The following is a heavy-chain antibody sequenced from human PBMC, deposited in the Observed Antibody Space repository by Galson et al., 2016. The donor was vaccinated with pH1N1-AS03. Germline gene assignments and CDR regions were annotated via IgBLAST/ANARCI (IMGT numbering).Heavy chain of an antibody. CDR3: ARDRTVVAASIIYYYGMDV. D-gene: IGHD2-2*01. CDR2: INKDGNEK. CDR1: GFTFGSHW. Sequence: SLRLSCAVSGFTFGSHWMSWVRQAPGKGLEWVANINKDGNEKYYVDSVKGRFAISRDNAKNLLYLQMNSLRAEDTAVYYCARDRTVVAASIIYYYGMDVWGQGTTVTVSS. V-gene: IGHV3-7*03. J-gene: IGHJ6*02.